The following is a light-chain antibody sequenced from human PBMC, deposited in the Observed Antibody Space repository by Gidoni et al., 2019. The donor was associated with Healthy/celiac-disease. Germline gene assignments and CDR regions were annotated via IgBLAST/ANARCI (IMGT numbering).Light chain of an antibody. CDR2: AAS. V-gene: IGKV1-39*01. Sequence: DIQMTQSPSSLSASVGDRVTITCRASQSISSYLNWYQHKPGKAPKLLLYAASSLQSGVPSRFSGSGSGTDFTLTISSLQPEDFATYYCQQSYSTPHLFGQGTKLEIK. CDR1: QSISSY. CDR3: QQSYSTPHL. J-gene: IGKJ2*01.